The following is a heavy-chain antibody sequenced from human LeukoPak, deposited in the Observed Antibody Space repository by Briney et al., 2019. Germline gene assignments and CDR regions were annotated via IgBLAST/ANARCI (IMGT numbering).Heavy chain of an antibody. CDR2: ISGSGGST. V-gene: IGHV3-23*01. CDR1: GFTFSNYA. D-gene: IGHD2-21*02. Sequence: QPGGSLRLSCAASGFTFSNYAMSWVRQAPGKGLEWVSAISGSGGSTYYADSVKGRFTISRDKSKNTLYLQMNSLRAEGTAVYYCAKDLSLYCGGDCYRNEFYFDYWGQGTLVTVSS. CDR3: AKDLSLYCGGDCYRNEFYFDY. J-gene: IGHJ4*02.